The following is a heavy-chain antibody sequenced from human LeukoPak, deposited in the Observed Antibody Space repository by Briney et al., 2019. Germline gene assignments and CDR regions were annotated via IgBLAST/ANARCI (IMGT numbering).Heavy chain of an antibody. CDR1: GGSISSSNYY. V-gene: IGHV4-39*01. CDR2: IYNGGST. J-gene: IGHJ5*02. CDR3: ARSYDFWSGKTTFDP. D-gene: IGHD3-3*01. Sequence: PSETLSLTCTVSGGSISSSNYYWGWIRQPPGKGLEWIGSIYNGGSTSYNVSLKSRVTISVDTSKKQFSLRLTSVTAADTAVYYCARSYDFWSGKTTFDPWGQGTLVTVSS.